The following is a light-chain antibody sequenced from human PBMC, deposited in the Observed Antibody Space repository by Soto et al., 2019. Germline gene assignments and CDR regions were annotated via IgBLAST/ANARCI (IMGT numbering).Light chain of an antibody. CDR2: WAS. CDR3: QQYYSTPRT. V-gene: IGKV4-1*01. CDR1: QSILHSSNNKNY. Sequence: DIVMTQSPGSLAVSLGERATINCKSSQSILHSSNNKNYLAWYQQKPGPPPKLLIYWASTRESGVPDRFSGSGSGTDFTLTISSLQAEDVAVYYCQQYYSTPRTFGQGTKLEIK. J-gene: IGKJ2*01.